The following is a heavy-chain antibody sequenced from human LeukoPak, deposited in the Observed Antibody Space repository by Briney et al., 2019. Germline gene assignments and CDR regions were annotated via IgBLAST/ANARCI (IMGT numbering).Heavy chain of an antibody. Sequence: GGSLRLSCAASGFTVNTYGMHWVRQAPDKGLEWVAFIRNDGDEKSYAESVKGRFTISRDTSKNTLYLQMNSLRADGTAVYYCAKDDILTGYSLDYWGQGTLVTVSS. CDR3: AKDDILTGYSLDY. D-gene: IGHD3-9*01. CDR2: IRNDGDEK. V-gene: IGHV3-30*02. CDR1: GFTVNTYG. J-gene: IGHJ4*02.